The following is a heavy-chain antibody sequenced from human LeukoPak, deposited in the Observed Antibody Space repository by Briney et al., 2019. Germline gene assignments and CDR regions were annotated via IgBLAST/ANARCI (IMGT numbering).Heavy chain of an antibody. J-gene: IGHJ5*02. CDR3: ARVALVYGWFDP. V-gene: IGHV1-18*01. CDR1: GYTFTSYG. Sequence: ASVKVSCKASGYTFTSYGISWVRQAPGQGVEWRGWISAYNGHTNYAQKLQGRVTMTTDTSTSTAYMELRSLRSDDTAVYYCARVALVYGWFDPWGQGTLVTVSS. CDR2: ISAYNGHT. D-gene: IGHD3-9*01.